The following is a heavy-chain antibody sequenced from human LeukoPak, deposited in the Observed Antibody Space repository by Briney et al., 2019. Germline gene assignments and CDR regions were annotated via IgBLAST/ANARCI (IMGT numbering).Heavy chain of an antibody. CDR1: GYTFSNFD. V-gene: IGHV1-8*03. D-gene: IGHD3-16*01. J-gene: IGHJ1*01. CDR2: MNPKSGYT. Sequence: ASVKVSCKASGYTFSNFDLNWVRQATGQGLEWVGYMNPKSGYTAYAQKFQGRVTITRDTSISTLYMELSSLRTEDTAVYYCATSSAGLGGNFQHWGQGTLVTVSS. CDR3: ATSSAGLGGNFQH.